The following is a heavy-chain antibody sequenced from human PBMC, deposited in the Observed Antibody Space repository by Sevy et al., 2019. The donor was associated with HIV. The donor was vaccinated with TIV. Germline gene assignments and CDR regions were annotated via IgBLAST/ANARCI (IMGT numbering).Heavy chain of an antibody. V-gene: IGHV3-15*01. CDR3: INNRGFCTNGVGGEYFDY. J-gene: IGHJ4*02. Sequence: GGSLRLSCAASGFTFRDAWMTWVRQAPGKGLEWVGRIKSKTDGETTDYATPLKGRFTISRDDSKNTLYLQMNSLKTGDTALYYCINNRGFCTNGVGGEYFDYGGQGTLVTVSS. CDR2: IKSKTDGETT. D-gene: IGHD2-8*01. CDR1: GFTFRDAW.